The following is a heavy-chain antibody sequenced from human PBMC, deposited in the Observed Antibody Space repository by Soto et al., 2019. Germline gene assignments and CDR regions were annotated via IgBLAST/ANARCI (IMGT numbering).Heavy chain of an antibody. D-gene: IGHD4-17*01. V-gene: IGHV1-24*01. J-gene: IGHJ5*02. Sequence: ASVKVSCKVSGYTLTELSMHWVRQAPGKGLEWMGGFDPEDGETIYAQKFQGRVTMTEDTSTDTAYMELSSLRSEDTAVYYCETDSTVVTQGNWFDPWGQGTLVTVSS. CDR1: GYTLTELS. CDR3: ETDSTVVTQGNWFDP. CDR2: FDPEDGET.